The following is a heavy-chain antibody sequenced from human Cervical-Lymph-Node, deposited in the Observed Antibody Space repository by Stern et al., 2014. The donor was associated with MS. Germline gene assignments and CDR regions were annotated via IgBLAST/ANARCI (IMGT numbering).Heavy chain of an antibody. J-gene: IGHJ4*02. CDR3: ATDKSMSSEFDY. CDR2: FDPEDSET. Sequence: VQLVESGAEVKKPGASVKVSCKVSGYTLTELSMHWVRQAPGKGLEWMVSFDPEDSETTDAQRFQGRVTMTEDTTTDTAYMELSSLESEDAAVYYCATDKSMSSEFDYWGQGTLVTVSS. V-gene: IGHV1-24*01. D-gene: IGHD6-19*01. CDR1: GYTLTELS.